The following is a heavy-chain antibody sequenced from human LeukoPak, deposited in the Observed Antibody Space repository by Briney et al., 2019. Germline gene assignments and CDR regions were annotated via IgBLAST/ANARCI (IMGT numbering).Heavy chain of an antibody. CDR1: GYTLTELS. Sequence: ASVKVSCKVSGYTLTELSMHWVRQAPGKGLEWMGGFDPEDGETIYAQKFQGRVTMTEDTSTDTAYMELSSLRSEDTAVYYCATSKGLWFGSDCYYYYGMDVWGKGTTVTVSS. CDR3: ATSKGLWFGSDCYYYYGMDV. V-gene: IGHV1-24*01. CDR2: FDPEDGET. D-gene: IGHD3-10*01. J-gene: IGHJ6*04.